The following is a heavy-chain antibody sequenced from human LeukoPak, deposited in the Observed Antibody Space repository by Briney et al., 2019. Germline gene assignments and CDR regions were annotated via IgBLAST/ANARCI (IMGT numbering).Heavy chain of an antibody. CDR2: IYYSGST. CDR3: AGDTANFDY. V-gene: IGHV4-59*01. J-gene: IGHJ4*02. CDR1: GGSISSYY. D-gene: IGHD5-18*01. Sequence: NSSETLSLTCTVSGGSISSYYWSWIRQPPGKGLEWIGYIYYSGSTNYNPSLRSRVTISVDTSKNQFSLKLSSVTAADTAVYYCAGDTANFDYWGQGTLVTVSS.